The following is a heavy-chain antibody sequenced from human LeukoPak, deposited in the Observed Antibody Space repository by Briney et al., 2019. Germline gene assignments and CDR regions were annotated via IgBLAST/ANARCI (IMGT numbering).Heavy chain of an antibody. Sequence: PGGSLRLSCAASGFTVSSNYMSWVRQAPGKGLEWVSVIYSGGSTYYADSVKGRFTISRDNSKNTLYLQMNSLRAEDTAVYYCARVISYSSGSYFDYWGQGTLVTVSS. V-gene: IGHV3-53*01. J-gene: IGHJ4*02. CDR1: GFTVSSNY. D-gene: IGHD6-19*01. CDR2: IYSGGST. CDR3: ARVISYSSGSYFDY.